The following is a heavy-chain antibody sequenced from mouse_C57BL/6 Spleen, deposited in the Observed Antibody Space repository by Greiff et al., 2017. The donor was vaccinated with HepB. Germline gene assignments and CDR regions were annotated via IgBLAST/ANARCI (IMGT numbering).Heavy chain of an antibody. CDR2: IWGVGST. CDR3: ASERGDGLVTY. J-gene: IGHJ3*01. V-gene: IGHV2-6*01. CDR1: GFSLTSYG. Sequence: VQLQQSGPGLVAPSQSLSITCTVSGFSLTSYGVDWVRQSPGKGLEWLGVIWGVGSTNYNSALQSRLSISKDNSKSQVFLKMNSLQTDDTAMYFCASERGDGLVTYWGQGTRVTVSA. D-gene: IGHD2-3*01.